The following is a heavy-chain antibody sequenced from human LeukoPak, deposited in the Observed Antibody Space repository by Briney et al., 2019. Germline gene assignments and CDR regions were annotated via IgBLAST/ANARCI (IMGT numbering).Heavy chain of an antibody. Sequence: SETLSLTCTVSGGSIRSYYWSWIRQPPGKGLEWIGYMYYRGNTNYNPSLKSRVTISVDTSKNQFSLKLSSVTAADTAVYYCARSMVRGVIPAYWGQGTLVTVSS. CDR3: ARSMVRGVIPAY. D-gene: IGHD3-10*01. CDR1: GGSIRSYY. J-gene: IGHJ4*02. CDR2: MYYRGNT. V-gene: IGHV4-59*01.